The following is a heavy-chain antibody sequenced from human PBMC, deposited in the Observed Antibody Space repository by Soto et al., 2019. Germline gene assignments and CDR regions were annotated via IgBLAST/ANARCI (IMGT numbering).Heavy chain of an antibody. Sequence: GASVKVSCKVSGYTLTELSMHWVRQAPGKGLEWMGGFDPEDGETIYAQKFQGRVTMTEGTSTDTAYMELSSLRSEDTAVYYCATRGYCSSTSCPDYWGQGTLVTVSS. CDR1: GYTLTELS. J-gene: IGHJ4*02. D-gene: IGHD2-2*01. CDR3: ATRGYCSSTSCPDY. CDR2: FDPEDGET. V-gene: IGHV1-24*01.